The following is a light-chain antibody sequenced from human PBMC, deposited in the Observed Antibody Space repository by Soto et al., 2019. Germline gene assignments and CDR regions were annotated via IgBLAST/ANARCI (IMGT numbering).Light chain of an antibody. CDR3: QQYGNSPQT. Sequence: EIVMTQSPGTLSLSPGDTATLSCRASQSLGSDLAWYQQKPGQAPRLLIFGASARPTGIPDRFYGSGSGTDFTLTIYRLEPEDFAVYYCQQYGNSPQTFGQGTKVDIK. CDR1: QSLGSD. J-gene: IGKJ1*01. CDR2: GAS. V-gene: IGKV3-20*01.